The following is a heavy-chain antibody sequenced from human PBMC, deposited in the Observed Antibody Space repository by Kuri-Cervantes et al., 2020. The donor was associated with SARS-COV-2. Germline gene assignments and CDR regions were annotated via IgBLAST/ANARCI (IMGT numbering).Heavy chain of an antibody. CDR2: ISWDGGST. J-gene: IGHJ3*01. D-gene: IGHD3-10*01. CDR3: AKDSGGV. CDR1: GFTFSSYA. V-gene: IGHV3-43D*03. Sequence: GESLKISCAASGFTFSSYAMHWVRQAPGKGLEWVSLISWDGGSTYYADSVKGRFTISRDNSKNSLYLQMNSLRAEDTALYYCAKDSGGVWGQGTMVTVSS.